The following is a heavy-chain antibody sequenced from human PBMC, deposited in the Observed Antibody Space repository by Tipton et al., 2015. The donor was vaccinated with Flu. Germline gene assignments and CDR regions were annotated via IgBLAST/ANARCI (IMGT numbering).Heavy chain of an antibody. CDR3: ARSAYDYNFDY. CDR1: GGSISSSSYY. CDR2: IYYSGST. V-gene: IGHV4-39*01. Sequence: TLSLTCTVSGGSISSSSYYWGWIRQPPGKGLEWIGSIYYSGSTYYNPSLKSRVTISGDTSKNLFSLKLSSVTAADTAVYYCARSAYDYNFDYWGQGTLVTVSS. J-gene: IGHJ4*02. D-gene: IGHD5-24*01.